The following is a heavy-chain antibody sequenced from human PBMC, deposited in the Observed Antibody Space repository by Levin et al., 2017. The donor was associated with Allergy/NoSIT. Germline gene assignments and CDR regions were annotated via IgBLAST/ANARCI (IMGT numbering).Heavy chain of an antibody. J-gene: IGHJ6*02. CDR2: ISSSGSTI. V-gene: IGHV3-48*03. CDR3: ARDGSVQLERLAYYYGMDV. D-gene: IGHD1-1*01. Sequence: GGSLRLSCAASGFTFSSYEMNWVRQAPGKGLEWVSYISSSGSTIYYADSVKGRFTISRDNAKNSLYLQMNSLRAEDTAVYYCARDGSVQLERLAYYYGMDVWGQGTTVTVSS. CDR1: GFTFSSYE.